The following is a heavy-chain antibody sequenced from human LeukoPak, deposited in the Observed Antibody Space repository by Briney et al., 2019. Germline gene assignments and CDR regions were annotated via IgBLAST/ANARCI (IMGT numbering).Heavy chain of an antibody. Sequence: GESLKISCKGSGYSLTSYWIGWVRQMPGKGLEWMGIIYPGDSDTRYSSSFQGQVTISADKSISTAYLQWSSLKASDTAMYYCARRYSSSWYAPFDYWGQGTLVTVSS. V-gene: IGHV5-51*01. J-gene: IGHJ4*02. CDR1: GYSLTSYW. CDR3: ARRYSSSWYAPFDY. D-gene: IGHD6-13*01. CDR2: IYPGDSDT.